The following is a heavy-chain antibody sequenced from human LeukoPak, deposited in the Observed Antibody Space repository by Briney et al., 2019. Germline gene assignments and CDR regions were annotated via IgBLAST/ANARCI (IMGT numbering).Heavy chain of an antibody. D-gene: IGHD1-1*01. V-gene: IGHV3-11*01. Sequence: PGGSLRLSCAASGFTFSDYYMSWIRQAPGKGLEWVSYISSSGSTMYYADSVKGRFTISRDNAKNSLYLQMNSLRAGDTAVYYCARVGTGTTGGYYYYYGMDVWGQGTTVTVSS. J-gene: IGHJ6*02. CDR1: GFTFSDYY. CDR3: ARVGTGTTGGYYYYYGMDV. CDR2: ISSSGSTM.